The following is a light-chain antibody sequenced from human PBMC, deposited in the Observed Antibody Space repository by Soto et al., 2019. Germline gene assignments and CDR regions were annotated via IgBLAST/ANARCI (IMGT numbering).Light chain of an antibody. CDR2: DTS. Sequence: EIVVTQSPATLSVSPGERVTLSCRASQSVSSSLAWYQQRPGQDPRLLIYDTSTRAAGISARFSGSGSGTEFTLTISSLQSEDFAVYYCQQYIDWPPGTFGQGTAVEIK. J-gene: IGKJ1*01. CDR1: QSVSSS. V-gene: IGKV3-15*01. CDR3: QQYIDWPPGT.